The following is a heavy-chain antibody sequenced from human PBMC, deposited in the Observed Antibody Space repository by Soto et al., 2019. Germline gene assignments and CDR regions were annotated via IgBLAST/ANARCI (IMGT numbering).Heavy chain of an antibody. Sequence: PSETLSLTCSVSGGSVSSGDYYWSGIRQPPGKGLEWIGYMYYSGSTYYNPSLKSRITMSVDTSRNQFSLKVRSVTAADTAVYYCARAFRLTMAKGYFDYWGQGALVTVSS. CDR3: ARAFRLTMAKGYFDY. D-gene: IGHD3-10*01. V-gene: IGHV4-30-4*01. J-gene: IGHJ4*02. CDR2: MYYSGST. CDR1: GGSVSSGDYY.